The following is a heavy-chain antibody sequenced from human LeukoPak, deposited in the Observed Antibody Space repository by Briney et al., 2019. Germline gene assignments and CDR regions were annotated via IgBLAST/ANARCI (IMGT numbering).Heavy chain of an antibody. D-gene: IGHD3-22*01. Sequence: PGGSPRLSCAASGFAFSSYGMHWVRQAPGKGLEWVAVIWYDGSNKYYADSVKGRFTISRDNSKNTLYLQMNSLRAEDTAVYYCARDELAYYYDSSGYQGFDYWGQGTLVTVSS. CDR3: ARDELAYYYDSSGYQGFDY. V-gene: IGHV3-33*01. J-gene: IGHJ4*02. CDR2: IWYDGSNK. CDR1: GFAFSSYG.